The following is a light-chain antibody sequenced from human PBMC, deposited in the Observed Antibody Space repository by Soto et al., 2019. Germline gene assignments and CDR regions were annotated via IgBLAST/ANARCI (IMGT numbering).Light chain of an antibody. CDR3: QQYNTWHPWT. CDR1: QSLSSN. V-gene: IGKV3-15*01. CDR2: DAS. J-gene: IGKJ1*01. Sequence: EIVMTQSPATLSVSPGERATLSCRASQSLSSNLAWYQQKPGQAPRLLIYDASTRATGIPARFSGSGSGTEFPLTISSLQSEDFAVYYCQQYNTWHPWTFGQETQVEIK.